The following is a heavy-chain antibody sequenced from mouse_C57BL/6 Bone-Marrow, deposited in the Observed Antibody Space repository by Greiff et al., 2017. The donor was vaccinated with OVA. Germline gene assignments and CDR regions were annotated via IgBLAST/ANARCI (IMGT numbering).Heavy chain of an antibody. J-gene: IGHJ3*01. Sequence: EVMLVESGGGLVKPGGSLKLSCAASGFTFSSYAMSWVRQTPEKRLEWVATISDGGSYTYYPDNVKGRFTISRDNAKNNLYLQMSHLKSEDTAMYYCARDKGLLPFAYWGQVTLVTVSA. D-gene: IGHD2-3*01. CDR1: GFTFSSYA. CDR3: ARDKGLLPFAY. V-gene: IGHV5-4*01. CDR2: ISDGGSYT.